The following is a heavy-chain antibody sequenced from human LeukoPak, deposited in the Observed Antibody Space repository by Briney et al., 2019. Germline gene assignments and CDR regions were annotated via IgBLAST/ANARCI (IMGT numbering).Heavy chain of an antibody. CDR3: ARESRSSWSFDY. CDR1: GGSISSSSYY. J-gene: IGHJ4*02. D-gene: IGHD6-13*01. CDR2: IYYSGST. V-gene: IGHV4-39*07. Sequence: SETLSLTCTVSGGSISSSSYYWGWIRQPPGKGLEWIGSIYYSGSTYYNPSLKSRVTISVDTSKNQFSLKLSSVTAADTAVYYCARESRSSWSFDYWGQGTLVTVSS.